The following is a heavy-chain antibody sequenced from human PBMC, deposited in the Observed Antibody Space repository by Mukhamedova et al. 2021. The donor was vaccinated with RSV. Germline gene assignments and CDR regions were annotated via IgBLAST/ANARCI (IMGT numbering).Heavy chain of an antibody. Sequence: WMTWVRQAPGKGLEWVASIKHDGSEKYYVDSVKGRFIISRDNAKNSVYLQLNSLRVDDTAVYYCARASNSDYWGQGTLVTVS. CDR3: ARASNSDY. V-gene: IGHV3-7*03. CDR1: W. CDR2: IKHDGSEK. D-gene: IGHD2/OR15-2a*01. J-gene: IGHJ4*02.